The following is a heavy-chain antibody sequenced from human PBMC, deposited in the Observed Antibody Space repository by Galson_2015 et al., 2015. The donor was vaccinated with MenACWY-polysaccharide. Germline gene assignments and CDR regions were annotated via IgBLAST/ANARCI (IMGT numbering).Heavy chain of an antibody. CDR2: TYYRSKWYS. D-gene: IGHD6-13*01. CDR1: GDSVSSNSGS. J-gene: IGHJ4*02. V-gene: IGHV6-1*01. CDR3: ARDFRSSWYGHYFDY. Sequence: CAISGDSVSSNSGSWHWVRQSPSRGLEWLGRTYYRSKWYSYYGASVKGRITINPDTSKNQFSLQLNSVTPEDTAVYYCARDFRSSWYGHYFDYWGQGTLVTVSS.